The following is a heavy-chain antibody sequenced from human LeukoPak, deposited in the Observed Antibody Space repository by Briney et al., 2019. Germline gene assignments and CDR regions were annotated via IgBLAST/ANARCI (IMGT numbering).Heavy chain of an antibody. V-gene: IGHV3-74*01. CDR3: ARGYNDFWSGYIDY. CDR1: GFIVSSKY. Sequence: GGSLRLSCAASGFIVSSKYMSWVRQAPGKGLEWVSRINSDGSTTTYADSVKGRFTISRDSAKNTLYLQMNSLRVEDTAVYYCARGYNDFWSGYIDYWGQGTLVTVSS. D-gene: IGHD3-3*01. J-gene: IGHJ4*02. CDR2: INSDGSTT.